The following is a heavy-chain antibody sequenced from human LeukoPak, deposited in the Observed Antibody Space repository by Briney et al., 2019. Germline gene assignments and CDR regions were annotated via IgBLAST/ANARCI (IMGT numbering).Heavy chain of an antibody. Sequence: AGGSLRLSCAASGFTFSSYAMHWVRQAPGKRLEWVAVISYDGSNKYYADSVKGRFTISRDNSKNTLYLQMNSLRAEDTAVYYCARERSSGWNDYWGQGTLVTVSS. CDR2: ISYDGSNK. V-gene: IGHV3-30-3*01. D-gene: IGHD6-19*01. J-gene: IGHJ4*02. CDR1: GFTFSSYA. CDR3: ARERSSGWNDY.